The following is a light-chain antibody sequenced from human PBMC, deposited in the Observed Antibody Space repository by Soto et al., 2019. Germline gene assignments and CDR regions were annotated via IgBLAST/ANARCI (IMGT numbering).Light chain of an antibody. J-gene: IGLJ1*01. CDR3: QSYDRSLSGSF. Sequence: QSVLTQPPSVSAAPGQKVTIACSGSSSNIGIDYVSWYQHIPGTAPKLLIYDDHHRPSGIPDRFSGSKSGTSATLDITGLQAEDEADYYCQSYDRSLSGSFFGTGTKLTVL. CDR1: SSNIGIDY. V-gene: IGLV1-51*01. CDR2: DDH.